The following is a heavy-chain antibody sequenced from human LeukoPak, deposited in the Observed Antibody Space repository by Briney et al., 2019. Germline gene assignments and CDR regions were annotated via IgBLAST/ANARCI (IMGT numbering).Heavy chain of an antibody. D-gene: IGHD3-10*01. CDR1: GYTFTSYD. CDR2: MNPNSGNT. Sequence: ASVKVSCKASGYTFTSYDINWVRQATGQGLEWMGWMNPNSGNTGYAQKFQGRVTMTRDTSISTAYMELSRLRSDDTAVYYCARGPNYYGSGSSYYYYYMDVWGKGTTVTISS. V-gene: IGHV1-8*02. CDR3: ARGPNYYGSGSSYYYYYMDV. J-gene: IGHJ6*03.